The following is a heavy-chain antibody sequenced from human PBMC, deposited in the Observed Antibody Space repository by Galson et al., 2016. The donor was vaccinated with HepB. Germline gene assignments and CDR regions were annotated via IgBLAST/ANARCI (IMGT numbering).Heavy chain of an antibody. CDR3: ARKDHLFGAFDI. D-gene: IGHD3-10*02. CDR1: GFSLNTYGMC. CDR2: IDWNDDK. Sequence: PALVKPTQTLTLTCTFSGFSLNTYGMCVSWIRQPPGKALEWLALIDWNDDKYYSSSLKTRLTISKGTSRNQVVLTMTNMDPVDTGTYYCARKDHLFGAFDIWGQGTVVTVFS. J-gene: IGHJ3*02. V-gene: IGHV2-70*01.